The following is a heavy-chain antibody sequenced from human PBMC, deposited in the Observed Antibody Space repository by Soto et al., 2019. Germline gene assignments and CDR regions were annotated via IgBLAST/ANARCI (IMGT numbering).Heavy chain of an antibody. Sequence: ASVKVSCKASGYTFTSYVISWVRLATGQGLEWMGWISAYNGNTNYAQKLQGRVTMTTDTSTSTAYMELRSLRSDDTAVYYCARYDTVLVRFWFDPWGQGTLVAVS. CDR1: GYTFTSYV. CDR2: ISAYNGNT. CDR3: ARYDTVLVRFWFDP. D-gene: IGHD3-3*02. J-gene: IGHJ5*02. V-gene: IGHV1-18*01.